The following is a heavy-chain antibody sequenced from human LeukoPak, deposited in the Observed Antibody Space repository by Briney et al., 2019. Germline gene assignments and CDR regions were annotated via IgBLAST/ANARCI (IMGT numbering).Heavy chain of an antibody. J-gene: IGHJ4*02. D-gene: IGHD3-3*01. Sequence: GGSLRLSCAASGFTFSSYSMNWVRQAPGKGLEWVSSISSSSSYIYYADSVKGRFTISRDNAKNSLYLQMNSLRAEDTAVYYCAKVGVWSGYAKFDYWGQGTLVTVSS. V-gene: IGHV3-21*01. CDR1: GFTFSSYS. CDR3: AKVGVWSGYAKFDY. CDR2: ISSSSSYI.